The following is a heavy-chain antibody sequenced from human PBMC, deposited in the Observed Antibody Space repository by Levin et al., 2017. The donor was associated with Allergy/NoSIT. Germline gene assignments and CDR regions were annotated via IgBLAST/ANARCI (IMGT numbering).Heavy chain of an antibody. CDR3: VKDLIVVVPAAINESDY. Sequence: GGSLRLSCSASGFTFSSYAMHWVRQAPGKGLEYVSAISSNGGSTYYADSVKGRFTISRDNSKNTLYLQMSSLRAEDTAVYYCVKDLIVVVPAAINESDYWGQGTLVTVSS. D-gene: IGHD2-2*01. CDR2: ISSNGGST. J-gene: IGHJ4*02. V-gene: IGHV3-64D*06. CDR1: GFTFSSYA.